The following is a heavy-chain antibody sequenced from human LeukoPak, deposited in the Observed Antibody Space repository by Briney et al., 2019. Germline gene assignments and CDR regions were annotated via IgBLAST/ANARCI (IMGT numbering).Heavy chain of an antibody. J-gene: IGHJ5*02. Sequence: PSETLSLTCTVSGYSISSGYYWGWIRQPPGKGLEWIGYIYYSGSTNYNPSLKSRVTISVDTSKNQFSLKLSSVTAADTAVYYCARGRYYYDSSGYWGFDPWGQGTLVTVSS. CDR3: ARGRYYYDSSGYWGFDP. CDR2: IYYSGST. D-gene: IGHD3-22*01. V-gene: IGHV4-61*01. CDR1: GYSISSGYY.